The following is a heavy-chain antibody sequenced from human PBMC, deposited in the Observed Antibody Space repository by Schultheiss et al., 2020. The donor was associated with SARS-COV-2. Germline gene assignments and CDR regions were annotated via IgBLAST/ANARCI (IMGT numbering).Heavy chain of an antibody. V-gene: IGHV3-21*01. J-gene: IGHJ4*02. D-gene: IGHD2-21*02. CDR3: AREGGAYCGGDCYFGPPVY. Sequence: GGSLRLSCAASGFTFSSYSMNWVRQAPGKGLEWVSAISGSGGSTYYADSVKGRFTFSRDNAKNSLYLQMNSLRAEDTAVYYCAREGGAYCGGDCYFGPPVYWGQGTLVTVSS. CDR2: ISGSGGST. CDR1: GFTFSSYS.